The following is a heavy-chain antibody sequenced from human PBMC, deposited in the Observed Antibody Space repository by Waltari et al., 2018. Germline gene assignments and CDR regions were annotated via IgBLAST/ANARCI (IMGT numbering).Heavy chain of an antibody. D-gene: IGHD4-17*01. CDR1: VFTFSVSA. Sequence: EVQLVESAGGLVQPGGSLRLSCHSTVFTFSVSAMHWVGQAPGKGLEWVSYISSSGSTIYYADSVKGRFTISRDNAKNSLYLQMNSLRAEDTAVYYCARDRYDYGGNSDYWGQGTLVTVSS. CDR2: ISSSGSTI. J-gene: IGHJ4*02. CDR3: ARDRYDYGGNSDY. V-gene: IGHV3-48*03.